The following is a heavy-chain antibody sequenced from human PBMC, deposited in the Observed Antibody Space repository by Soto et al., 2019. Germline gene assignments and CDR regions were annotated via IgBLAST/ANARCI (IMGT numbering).Heavy chain of an antibody. CDR1: GNTFTSYD. CDR3: ARGRASGSYYLLDY. J-gene: IGHJ4*02. Sequence: QVQLVQSGAEVKKPGASVKVSCKASGNTFTSYDINWVRQATRHGLEWMGWINPNSGNIGYAQKFQGRVTMTRDTAIRTAYMEVSRLRSHDTAVYYCARGRASGSYYLLDYWGQGTLVTVSS. CDR2: INPNSGNI. V-gene: IGHV1-8*01. D-gene: IGHD3-10*01.